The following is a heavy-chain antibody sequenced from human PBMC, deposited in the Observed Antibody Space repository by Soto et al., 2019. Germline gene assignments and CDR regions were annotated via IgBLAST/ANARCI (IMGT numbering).Heavy chain of an antibody. Sequence: QVQLQESGPGLVKPSETLSLTCTVSGGSISSYYWSWIRQPAGKGLEWIGRIYTSGSTNYNPSLKSRVTMPVDTSKNQFSLKLSSVTAAETAVYYCARGDCSGGSCYWEGTNAFEIWGQGTMVTVSS. CDR3: ARGDCSGGSCYWEGTNAFEI. CDR1: GGSISSYY. D-gene: IGHD2-15*01. J-gene: IGHJ3*02. V-gene: IGHV4-4*07. CDR2: IYTSGST.